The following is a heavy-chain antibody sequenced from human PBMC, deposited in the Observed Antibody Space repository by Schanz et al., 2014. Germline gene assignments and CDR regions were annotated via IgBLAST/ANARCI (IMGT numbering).Heavy chain of an antibody. CDR2: ISGTGGDDT. CDR3: AKGRFGELSAFDI. D-gene: IGHD3-10*01. Sequence: EVHLLESGGGLVQPGGSLRLSCAASGFSFGTYAMSWVRQAPGKGLLWVSSISGTGGDDTYYADSVKGRFTISRDNSKNTLYLQMNSLRAEDTAVYYCAKGRFGELSAFDIWGQGTMVNDSS. CDR1: GFSFGTYA. J-gene: IGHJ3*02. V-gene: IGHV3-23*01.